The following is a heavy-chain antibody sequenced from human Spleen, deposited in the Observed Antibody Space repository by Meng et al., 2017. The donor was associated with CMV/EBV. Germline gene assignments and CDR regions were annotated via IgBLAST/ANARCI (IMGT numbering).Heavy chain of an antibody. CDR3: AKDRDIVVVPGFDY. CDR2: ISSSGGST. J-gene: IGHJ4*02. Sequence: GGSLRLSCAASGFTFSSYAMSWVRQAPGKGLEWVSAISSSGGSTFYADSVKGRFTISRDNSKNTLFLQMLSLRAEDTAIYYCAKDRDIVVVPGFDYWGQGTLVTVSS. D-gene: IGHD2-2*01. CDR1: GFTFSSYA. V-gene: IGHV3-23*01.